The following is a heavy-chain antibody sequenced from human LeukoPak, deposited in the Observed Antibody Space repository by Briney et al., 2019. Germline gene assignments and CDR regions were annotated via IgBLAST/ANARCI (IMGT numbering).Heavy chain of an antibody. J-gene: IGHJ4*02. CDR3: AKGIDVVVVAATPDY. CDR2: ISGSGGST. D-gene: IGHD2-15*01. V-gene: IGHV3-23*01. CDR1: GFTFSSYA. Sequence: GGSLRLSCASSGFTFSSYAMSWVRQAPGKGLEWVSAISGSGGSTYYADSVKGRFTISRDNSKNTLYLQMNSLRAEDTAVYYCAKGIDVVVVAATPDYWGREPWSPSPQ.